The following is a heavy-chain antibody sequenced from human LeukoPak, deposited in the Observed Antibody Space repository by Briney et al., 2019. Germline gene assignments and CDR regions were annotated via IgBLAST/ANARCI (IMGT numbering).Heavy chain of an antibody. J-gene: IGHJ6*02. CDR2: IKQDGSEK. Sequence: GGSLRLSCAASGFTFSSYWMSWVRQAPGKGLEWVANIKQDGSEKDYVDSVKGRFTISRDNAKNSLYLQMNSLRAEDTAVYYCARYCGGDCYGMDVWGQGTTVTVSS. CDR1: GFTFSSYW. V-gene: IGHV3-7*01. D-gene: IGHD2-21*01. CDR3: ARYCGGDCYGMDV.